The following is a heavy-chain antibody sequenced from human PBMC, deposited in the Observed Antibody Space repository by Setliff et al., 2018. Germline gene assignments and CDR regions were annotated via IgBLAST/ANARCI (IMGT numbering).Heavy chain of an antibody. D-gene: IGHD3-22*01. V-gene: IGHV1-18*01. CDR2: ISAYNGNT. CDR3: ARTVYYDSSGYGV. CDR1: GYTFSTYG. Sequence: GASVKVSCKASGYTFSTYGITWVRQAPGQGLEWMGWISAYNGNTTYAQKLQGRVTMTTDTSTSTAYMELRSLRSDDTAVYYCARTVYYDSSGYGVWGQGTQVTVSS. J-gene: IGHJ4*02.